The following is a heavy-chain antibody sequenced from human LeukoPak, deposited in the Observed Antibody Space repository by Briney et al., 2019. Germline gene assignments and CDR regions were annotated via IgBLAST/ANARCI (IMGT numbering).Heavy chain of an antibody. V-gene: IGHV3-23*01. CDR2: ISGSGGST. CDR1: GFTFSSYA. J-gene: IGHJ4*02. Sequence: GGSLRLSCAASGFTFSSYAMSWVRQAPGKGLEWVSAISGSGGSTHYADSVKGRFTISRDNSKNTLYLQTNSLRAEDTAVYYCAKDLDIVSSSDFVDYWGQGTLVTVSS. D-gene: IGHD6-6*01. CDR3: AKDLDIVSSSDFVDY.